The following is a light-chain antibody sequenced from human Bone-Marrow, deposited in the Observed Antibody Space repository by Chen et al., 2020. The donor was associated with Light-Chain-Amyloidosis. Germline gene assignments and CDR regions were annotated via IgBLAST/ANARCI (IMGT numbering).Light chain of an antibody. J-gene: IGKJ2*01. Sequence: DIQMTQSPSSLLASVGDRVTITCQASQDISNYLNWYQQKPGKAPKLLIHDASSLESGVPSRCSGSGSGTDFTFTISSLQPEDIGTYHCQQYYDLPFTFGQGTKLEI. CDR3: QQYYDLPFT. CDR1: QDISNY. V-gene: IGKV1-33*01. CDR2: DAS.